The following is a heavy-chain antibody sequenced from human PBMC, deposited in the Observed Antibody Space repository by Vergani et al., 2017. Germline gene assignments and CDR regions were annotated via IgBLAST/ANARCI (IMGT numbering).Heavy chain of an antibody. CDR2: IIPILGTA. CDR1: GYTFTSYG. J-gene: IGHJ4*02. Sequence: QVQLVQSGAEVKKPGASVTVSCKASGYTFTSYGISWVRQAPGQGLEWMGWIIPILGTANYAQKFQGRVTITADESTSTAYMELSSLRAEDTAVYYCARVFEVCSSTSCYSSIFGFDYWGQGTLVTVSS. D-gene: IGHD2-2*01. V-gene: IGHV1-69*11. CDR3: ARVFEVCSSTSCYSSIFGFDY.